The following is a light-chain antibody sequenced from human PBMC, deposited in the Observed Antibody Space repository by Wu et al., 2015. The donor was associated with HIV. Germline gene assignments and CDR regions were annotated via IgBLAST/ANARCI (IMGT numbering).Light chain of an antibody. CDR2: DAS. V-gene: IGKV1-13*02. CDR3: LQDYSYPWT. Sequence: AIQLTQSPSSLSAFVGDRVTITCRASQDIRSALGWYQQKPGKPPKLLIYDASTLESGVSSRFSGSGSGTDFTLTISSLQPEDFATYYCLQDYSYPWTFGQGTRVEIK. J-gene: IGKJ1*01. CDR1: QDIRSA.